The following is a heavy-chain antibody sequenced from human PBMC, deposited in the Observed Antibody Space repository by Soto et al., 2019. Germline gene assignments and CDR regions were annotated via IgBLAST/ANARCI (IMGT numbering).Heavy chain of an antibody. V-gene: IGHV1-18*01. Sequence: QVPLVQSGAEVKKPGASVKVSCKASGYTFTNYGITWVRQAPGQALAWLGWVSAYNGERRYAQRVQARVIMTTDTSTTTAYMEWRSLRSDDTAVYNCSRGPSIPASGDYWGQGTLVTVSS. CDR1: GYTFTNYG. CDR3: SRGPSIPASGDY. D-gene: IGHD6-6*01. J-gene: IGHJ4*01. CDR2: VSAYNGER.